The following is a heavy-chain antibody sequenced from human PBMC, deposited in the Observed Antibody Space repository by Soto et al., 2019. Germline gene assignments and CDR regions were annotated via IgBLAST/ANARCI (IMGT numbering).Heavy chain of an antibody. D-gene: IGHD1-1*01. CDR3: ARAGTTGTTRPFYYYYYMDV. Sequence: GGSLRLSCAASGFTVSSNYMSWVRQAPGKGLEWVSVIYSGGSTYYADSVKGRFTISRHNSKNTLYLQMNSLRAEDTAVYYCARAGTTGTTRPFYYYYYMDVWGKGTTVTVSS. CDR2: IYSGGST. CDR1: GFTVSSNY. V-gene: IGHV3-53*04. J-gene: IGHJ6*03.